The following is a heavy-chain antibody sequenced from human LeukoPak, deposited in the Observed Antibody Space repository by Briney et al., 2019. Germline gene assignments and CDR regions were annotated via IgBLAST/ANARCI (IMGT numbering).Heavy chain of an antibody. Sequence: ASVKVSCTASGYTFTSYDINWVRQATGQGLEWMGWMNPNSGNTGYAQKFQGRVTMTRNTSISTAYMELSSLRSEDTAVYYCARGSVYSSGWYSLDYWGQGTLVTVSS. V-gene: IGHV1-8*01. J-gene: IGHJ4*02. CDR3: ARGSVYSSGWYSLDY. D-gene: IGHD6-19*01. CDR1: GYTFTSYD. CDR2: MNPNSGNT.